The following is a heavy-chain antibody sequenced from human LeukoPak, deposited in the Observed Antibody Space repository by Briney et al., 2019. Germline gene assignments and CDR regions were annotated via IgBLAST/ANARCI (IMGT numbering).Heavy chain of an antibody. CDR2: ITSTSSYI. CDR3: ARDLYRIVVVPHYFDY. J-gene: IGHJ4*02. CDR1: GFTFSTYN. D-gene: IGHD3-22*01. Sequence: PGESLRLSCAASGFTFSTYNMNWVRQAPGKGLEWVSSITSTSSYIYYADSVKGRFTISRDNAKSSLYLQMNSLRAEDTAVYYCARDLYRIVVVPHYFDYWGQGTLVTVSS. V-gene: IGHV3-21*01.